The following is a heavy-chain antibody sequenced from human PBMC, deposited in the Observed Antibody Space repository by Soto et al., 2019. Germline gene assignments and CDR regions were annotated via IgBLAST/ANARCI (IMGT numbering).Heavy chain of an antibody. CDR2: LTSRGTT. Sequence: EVQLLESGGGLVQPGGSLRLSCAPSGFSFSDHSMTWVRQAPGRGLEWVSTLTSRGTTFYADSVKGRFTISRDNSKNTLPLQMNSLRTEDTALYYCAKRATTVPTPGNYFDCWGQGTLVTVSS. CDR3: AKRATTVPTPGNYFDC. CDR1: GFSFSDHS. J-gene: IGHJ4*02. V-gene: IGHV3-23*01. D-gene: IGHD5-12*01.